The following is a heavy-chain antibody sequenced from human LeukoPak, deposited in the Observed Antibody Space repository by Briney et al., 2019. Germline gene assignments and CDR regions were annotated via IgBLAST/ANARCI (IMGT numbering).Heavy chain of an antibody. D-gene: IGHD1-26*01. CDR2: INPNSGGT. J-gene: IGHJ4*02. CDR1: GYTFTGYY. V-gene: IGHV1-2*02. Sequence: ASVKVSCKASGYTFTGYYMHWVRQAPGQGLEWMGWINPNSGGTNYAQKFQGRVTMTRDTSISTAYMELSRLRSDDTAVYYCARGIVGATRVPIDYWGQGTLVTVSS. CDR3: ARGIVGATRVPIDY.